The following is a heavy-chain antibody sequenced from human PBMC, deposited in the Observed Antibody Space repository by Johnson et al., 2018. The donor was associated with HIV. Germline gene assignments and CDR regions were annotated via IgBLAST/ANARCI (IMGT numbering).Heavy chain of an antibody. CDR1: GFTFSSYD. CDR3: ARAFLSTDYGGMWAFDI. Sequence: VQLVESGGGLVQPGGSLRLSCAASGFTFSSYDMHWVRQATGKGLEWVSAIGTAGDTYYPGSVKGRFTISRENAKNSLYLQMDSLRAGDTAVYYCARAFLSTDYGGMWAFDIWGQATMVTVSS. J-gene: IGHJ3*02. D-gene: IGHD4-23*01. CDR2: IGTAGDT. V-gene: IGHV3-13*01.